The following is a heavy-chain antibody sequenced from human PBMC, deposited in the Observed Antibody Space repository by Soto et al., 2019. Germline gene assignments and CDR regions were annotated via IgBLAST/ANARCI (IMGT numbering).Heavy chain of an antibody. V-gene: IGHV1-24*01. D-gene: IGHD1-20*01. J-gene: IGHJ5*02. CDR1: GYTLTELS. CDR3: ATGLYNRTHAFDP. Sequence: GASMKVSCKVAGYTLTELSMHWVRQAPGKGLEWMGGFDPEDGETIYAQKFQGRVTMTEDTSTDTAYMELSSLRSEDTAVYYCATGLYNRTHAFDPWGQGTLVTVSS. CDR2: FDPEDGET.